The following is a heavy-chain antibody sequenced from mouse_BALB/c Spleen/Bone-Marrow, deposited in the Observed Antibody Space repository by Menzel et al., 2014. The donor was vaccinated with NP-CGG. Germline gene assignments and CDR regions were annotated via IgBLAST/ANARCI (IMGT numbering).Heavy chain of an antibody. V-gene: IGHV1S81*02. CDR2: INPSNGGT. CDR1: GYTFSSDY. Sequence: QVQLQQSGAELVKPGASVKLSCKASGYTFSSDYMYWVKQRPGQGLEWIGEINPSNGGTNFNEKFKSKATLTVDKSSSTAYMQLSSLTSEDSAVYYCTRSGRAMDYWGQGTSVTVSS. J-gene: IGHJ4*01. CDR3: TRSGRAMDY. D-gene: IGHD3-2*02.